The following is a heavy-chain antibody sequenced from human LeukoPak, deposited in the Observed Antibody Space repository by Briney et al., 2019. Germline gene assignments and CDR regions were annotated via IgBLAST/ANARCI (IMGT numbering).Heavy chain of an antibody. J-gene: IGHJ4*02. CDR1: GYTLTELS. V-gene: IGHV1-24*01. CDR3: ATRPGGYYDSSGYNGDY. Sequence: ASVKVSCKVSGYTLTELSMHWVRQAPGKGLEWMGGFDPEDGETIYAQKFQGRVTMTEDTSTDTAYMELSSLRSEDTAVYYCATRPGGYYDSSGYNGDYWGQGTLVTVSS. CDR2: FDPEDGET. D-gene: IGHD3-22*01.